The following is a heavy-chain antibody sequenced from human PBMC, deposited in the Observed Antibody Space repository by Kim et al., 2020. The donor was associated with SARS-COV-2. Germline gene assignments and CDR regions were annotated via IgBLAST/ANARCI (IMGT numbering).Heavy chain of an antibody. J-gene: IGHJ4*02. CDR1: GYSFTSYW. D-gene: IGHD3-10*01. Sequence: GESLKISCKGSGYSFTSYWISWVRQMPGKGLEWMGRIDPSDSYTNYSPSFQGHVTISADKSISTAYLQWSSLEASDTAMYYCARRLSSNLAFDYWGQGTLVTVSS. CDR2: IDPSDSYT. CDR3: ARRLSSNLAFDY. V-gene: IGHV5-10-1*01.